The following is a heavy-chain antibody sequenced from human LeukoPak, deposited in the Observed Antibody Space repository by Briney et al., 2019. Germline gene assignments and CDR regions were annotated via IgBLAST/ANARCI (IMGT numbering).Heavy chain of an antibody. CDR1: GFTFSSYA. J-gene: IGHJ4*02. Sequence: PGGSLRLSCAASGFTFSSYAMSWVRQAPGKGLEWVSAISGSGGSTYYADSVKGRFTISRDNSKNTLYLQMNSLRPEDTAVYYCAKAKDYGDYYFDDWGQGTLVTVSS. V-gene: IGHV3-23*01. CDR2: ISGSGGST. D-gene: IGHD4-17*01. CDR3: AKAKDYGDYYFDD.